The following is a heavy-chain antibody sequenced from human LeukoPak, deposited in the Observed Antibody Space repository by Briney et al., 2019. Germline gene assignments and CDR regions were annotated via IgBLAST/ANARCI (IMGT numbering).Heavy chain of an antibody. CDR1: GGSINSGSYY. J-gene: IGHJ5*02. D-gene: IGHD5-24*01. CDR3: AREKMATIYGASNNWFDP. CDR2: IYYSGST. Sequence: PSETLSLTCTVSGGSINSGSYYWSWIRQPPGKGLEWIGYIYYSGSTSYNPSLKSRVTISVDTSKNQFSLKLSSVTAADTAVYYCAREKMATIYGASNNWFDPWGQGTLVTVSS. V-gene: IGHV4-61*01.